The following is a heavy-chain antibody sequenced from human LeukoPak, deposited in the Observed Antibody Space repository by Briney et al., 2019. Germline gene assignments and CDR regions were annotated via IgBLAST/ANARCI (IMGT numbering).Heavy chain of an antibody. CDR2: ISSSSSYI. CDR3: ARDGGSSPLDYYYYYMDV. Sequence: PGGPLRLSCAASGLTLRGYSMTWVRQAPGKGVEGVSSISSSSSYIYYAHSVKDRFTIPRHNDKISLYLQMNSLRAEDTAVYYCARDGGSSPLDYYYYYMDVWGKGTTVTVSS. J-gene: IGHJ6*03. CDR1: GLTLRGYS. V-gene: IGHV3-21*01. D-gene: IGHD6-6*01.